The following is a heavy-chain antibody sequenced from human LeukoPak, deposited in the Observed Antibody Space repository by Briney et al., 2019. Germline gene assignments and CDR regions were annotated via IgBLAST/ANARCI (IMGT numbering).Heavy chain of an antibody. CDR1: GHTFTVYY. J-gene: IGHJ5*02. Sequence: ASVKVSCKASGHTFTVYYIHWGRQAPGQGLEWMGWIHPGTGDTNYAQTFQGRVTVTRDTSITTAYMELSSLKSDDTAVYYCASYASGYNWLKAWGQGTLVTVSS. CDR2: IHPGTGDT. V-gene: IGHV1-2*02. CDR3: ASYASGYNWLKA. D-gene: IGHD3-10*01.